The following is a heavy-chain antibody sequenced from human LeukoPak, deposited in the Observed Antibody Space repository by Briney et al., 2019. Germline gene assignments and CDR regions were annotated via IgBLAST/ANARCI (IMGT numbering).Heavy chain of an antibody. V-gene: IGHV1-69*13. Sequence: GASVKVSCKASGGTFSSYTISWVRQAPGQGLEWMGGVIPIFGTANYAQKFQGRVTITADESTSTAYMELSSLRSEDTAVYYCASRLERYCSGGSCYPEDYWGQGTLVTVSS. J-gene: IGHJ4*02. D-gene: IGHD2-15*01. CDR3: ASRLERYCSGGSCYPEDY. CDR2: VIPIFGTA. CDR1: GGTFSSYT.